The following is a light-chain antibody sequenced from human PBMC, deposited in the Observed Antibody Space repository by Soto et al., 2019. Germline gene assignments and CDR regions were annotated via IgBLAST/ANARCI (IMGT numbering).Light chain of an antibody. Sequence: EIVLTQSPGTLSLSPGERATLSCRASQSVSSSYLGWYQQKPGQAPRLLIYGASSRVTGIPDRFSGSGSGTDFTLTISSLQAEDVAVYYCQQYQSLPFTFGPGTTVHIK. V-gene: IGKV3-20*01. CDR3: QQYQSLPFT. J-gene: IGKJ3*01. CDR2: GAS. CDR1: QSVSSSY.